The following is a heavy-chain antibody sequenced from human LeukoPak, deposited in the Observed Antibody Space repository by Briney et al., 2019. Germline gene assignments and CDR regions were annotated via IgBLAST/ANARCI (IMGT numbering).Heavy chain of an antibody. D-gene: IGHD3-3*01. CDR3: ASRRFLDGYYYGMDV. CDR1: GFTLSLAW. Sequence: GGSLRLSCATSGFTLSLAWMHRVRQAPGKGLVWVSRINSDGSSTSYADSVKGRFTISRDNAKNALYLQMNSLRAEDTAVYYCASRRFLDGYYYGMDVWGQGTTVTVSS. J-gene: IGHJ6*02. V-gene: IGHV3-74*01. CDR2: INSDGSST.